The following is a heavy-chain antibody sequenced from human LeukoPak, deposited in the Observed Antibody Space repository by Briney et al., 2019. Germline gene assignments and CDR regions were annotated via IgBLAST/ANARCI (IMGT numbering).Heavy chain of an antibody. CDR1: GYTFTGYQ. Sequence: ASVMVSCKASGYTFTGYQIHWVRQAPGQGLEWMGWINPDTGGTKYAQKFQGRVTMTRDTSISTAYMELSSLRSDDTAVYYCARVPVVVVPAATYFDYWGQGTLVTVSS. J-gene: IGHJ4*02. V-gene: IGHV1-2*02. CDR3: ARVPVVVVPAATYFDY. D-gene: IGHD2-2*01. CDR2: INPDTGGT.